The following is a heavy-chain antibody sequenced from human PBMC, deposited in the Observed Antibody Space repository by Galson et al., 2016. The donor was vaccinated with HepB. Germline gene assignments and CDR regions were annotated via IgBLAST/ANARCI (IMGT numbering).Heavy chain of an antibody. D-gene: IGHD3-9*01. CDR1: GGSVSGHY. J-gene: IGHJ3*02. Sequence: SETLSLTCSVSGGSVSGHYWNWVRQSPQKRLEWLGYLHSSGGSSYNPSLKGRVSISVDTSKNQFSLTLTSVTAADTAVYYCARGAPNEVRYFDKGTFDIWGQGKMVTVSS. V-gene: IGHV4-59*02. CDR2: LHSSGGS. CDR3: ARGAPNEVRYFDKGTFDI.